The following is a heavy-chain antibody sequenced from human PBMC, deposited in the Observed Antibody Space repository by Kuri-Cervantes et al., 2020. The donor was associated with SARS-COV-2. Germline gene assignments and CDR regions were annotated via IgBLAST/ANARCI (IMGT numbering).Heavy chain of an antibody. D-gene: IGHD3-3*01. Sequence: ETLSLTCAASGFTFSSYWMHWVRQAPGKGLVWVSRINSDGSSTSYADSVKGRFTISRDNSKNTLYLQMNSLRAEDTAVYYCAKSPENDDFWSGYYYYYYMDVWGKGTTVTVSS. J-gene: IGHJ6*03. CDR3: AKSPENDDFWSGYYYYYYMDV. V-gene: IGHV3-74*01. CDR1: GFTFSSYW. CDR2: INSDGSST.